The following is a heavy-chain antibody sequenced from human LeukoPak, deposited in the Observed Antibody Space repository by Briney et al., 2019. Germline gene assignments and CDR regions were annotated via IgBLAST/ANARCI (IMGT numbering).Heavy chain of an antibody. CDR3: ARGGTYNDILSFDP. CDR1: GGSISYYY. CDR2: IYYTGST. Sequence: SETLSLTCAVSGGSISYYYWTWIRQSPGKGLEWIGQIYYTGSTYYNPSLKRRVTISVDTSRNQFSLTLTSVTAADTAVYHCARGGTYNDILSFDPWGQGTLVTVSS. J-gene: IGHJ5*02. D-gene: IGHD3-9*01. V-gene: IGHV4-59*01.